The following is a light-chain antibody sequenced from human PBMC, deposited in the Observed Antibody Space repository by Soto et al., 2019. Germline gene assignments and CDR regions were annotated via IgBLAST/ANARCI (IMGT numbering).Light chain of an antibody. J-gene: IGKJ1*01. V-gene: IGKV3-20*01. Sequence: EIVLTQSPGTLSLSPGERATLSCRASQSVSSTYFAWYQQKPGQAPRLLIYGASSSATGVPDRFRGSGSGNDFTLTISRLEPEDFVVYYCQQYATSPWTFGHGTKVEV. CDR1: QSVSSTY. CDR3: QQYATSPWT. CDR2: GAS.